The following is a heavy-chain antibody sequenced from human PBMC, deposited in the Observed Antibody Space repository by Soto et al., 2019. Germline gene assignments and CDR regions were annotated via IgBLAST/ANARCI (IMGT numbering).Heavy chain of an antibody. J-gene: IGHJ6*02. CDR1: GYSVSSYR. V-gene: IGHV5-51*01. CDR3: ARNGRSSYGMDV. CDR2: IFPSDSDT. Sequence: VAAQTSSENGSGYSVSSYRRWWVRQMPGKGLEWMGIIFPSDSDTRYSPSFQGQVTISADKSISTAYLQWSSLKASDTAIYYCARNGRSSYGMDVWGQGTTVTVSS. D-gene: IGHD1-1*01.